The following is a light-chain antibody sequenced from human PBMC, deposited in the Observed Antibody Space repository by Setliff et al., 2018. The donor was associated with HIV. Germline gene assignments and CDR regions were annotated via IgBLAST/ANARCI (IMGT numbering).Light chain of an antibody. CDR2: RDD. J-gene: IGLJ1*01. Sequence: QSVLTQPPSASGTPGQRVAISCSGASLNIGSNYVYWYQQLPGMAPKLLIHRDDQRPSGVPDRFSGSKSGSSASLVISGLRSEDDADYYCASWDDTLNSFVFGTGTKVTV. CDR3: ASWDDTLNSFV. CDR1: SLNIGSNY. V-gene: IGLV1-47*01.